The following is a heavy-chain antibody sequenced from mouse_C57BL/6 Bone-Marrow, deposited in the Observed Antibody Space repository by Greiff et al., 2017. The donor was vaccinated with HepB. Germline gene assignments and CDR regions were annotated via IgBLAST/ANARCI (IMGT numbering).Heavy chain of an antibody. CDR3: ARGWSLY. CDR1: GYSFTSYY. Sequence: QVHVKQSGPELVKPGASVKISCKASGYSFTSYYIHWVKQRPGQGLEWIGWIYPGSGNTKYNEKFKGKATLTADTSSSTAYMQLSSLTSEDSAVYYCARGWSLYWGQGTLVTVSA. V-gene: IGHV1-66*01. J-gene: IGHJ3*01. D-gene: IGHD2-3*01. CDR2: IYPGSGNT.